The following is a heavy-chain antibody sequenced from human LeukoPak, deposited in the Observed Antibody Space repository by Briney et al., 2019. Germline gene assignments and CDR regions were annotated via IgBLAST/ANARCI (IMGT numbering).Heavy chain of an antibody. CDR2: IYYSGTT. V-gene: IGHV4-59*08. CDR3: ARHQLRGFLDDN. D-gene: IGHD3-10*01. CDR1: GGSISSDY. J-gene: IGHJ4*02. Sequence: SETLSLTCTVSGGSISSDYWSWIRQPPGKGLEWIGCIYYSGTTNYNPSLQSRVSISIDTSKKQFSLKLTSVTAADTAAYYCARHQLRGFLDDNWGQGTLVTVSS.